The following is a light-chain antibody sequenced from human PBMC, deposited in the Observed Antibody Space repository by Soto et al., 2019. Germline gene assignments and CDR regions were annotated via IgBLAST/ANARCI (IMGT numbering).Light chain of an antibody. Sequence: EIVMTQSPATLSVSPGERATLSCRASQSVSSNVAWYQQKPGQAPRLLIYGASTRTTGIPARFSGSGSGTEFTLTISSLQSEDFAVYCCQQYNNWGTFGQGTKVEIK. CDR3: QQYNNWGT. J-gene: IGKJ1*01. V-gene: IGKV3-15*01. CDR1: QSVSSN. CDR2: GAS.